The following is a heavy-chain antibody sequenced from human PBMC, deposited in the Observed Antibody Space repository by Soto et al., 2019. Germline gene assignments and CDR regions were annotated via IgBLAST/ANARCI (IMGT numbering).Heavy chain of an antibody. CDR1: GGSINSYF. CDR2: IYYTGKT. D-gene: IGHD3-22*01. CDR3: ARGGEWDYDSRGYFDY. J-gene: IGHJ4*02. Sequence: QVQLQESGPGLVKPSETLSLTCTVSGGSINSYFWSWIRQSPGKGLEWIGYIYYTGKTNYNPSLRSRVTISVDTSQRQSPLRLSSVTAADTAVYYCARGGEWDYDSRGYFDYWGQGTLVTVSS. V-gene: IGHV4-59*01.